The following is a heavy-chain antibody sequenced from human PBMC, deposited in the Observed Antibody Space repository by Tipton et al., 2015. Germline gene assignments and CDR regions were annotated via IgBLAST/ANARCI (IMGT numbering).Heavy chain of an antibody. V-gene: IGHV3-7*03. CDR2: IKQDGSEK. D-gene: IGHD3-9*01. Sequence: GSLRLSCAASGFPFSTSWMSWVRQAPGKGLEWVANIKQDGSEKYYVESAKGRFTVSRDNAKNTLYLQMNSLRAEDTAVYYCAREDLTDFDYWGQGTLVTVSS. J-gene: IGHJ4*02. CDR1: GFPFSTSW. CDR3: AREDLTDFDY.